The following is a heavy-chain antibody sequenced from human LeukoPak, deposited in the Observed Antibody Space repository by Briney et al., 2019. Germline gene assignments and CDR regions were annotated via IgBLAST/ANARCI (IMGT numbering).Heavy chain of an antibody. CDR1: GFTFSSHW. D-gene: IGHD1-26*01. CDR3: ARDQVGATPIDY. J-gene: IGHJ4*02. V-gene: IGHV3-74*01. Sequence: PGGSLRLSCAASGFTFSSHWMHWVRQASGKGLLWVSHINGDGGSTGYADSVKGRFTISRDNAKNTLYLHMNSLRAEDTAVYYCARDQVGATPIDYWGRGTLVTVSS. CDR2: INGDGGST.